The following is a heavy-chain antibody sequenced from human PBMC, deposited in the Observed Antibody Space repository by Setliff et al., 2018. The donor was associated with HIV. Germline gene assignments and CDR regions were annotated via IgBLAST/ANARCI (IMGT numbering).Heavy chain of an antibody. D-gene: IGHD2-21*01. CDR2: IYHSGTT. CDR3: ARGSRGIVVVIPQPRLFDS. J-gene: IGHJ4*02. V-gene: IGHV4-4*02. CDR1: GGSITSSNW. Sequence: SETLSLTCAVSGGSITSSNWWNWVRQPPGKGLEWIGEIYHSGTTNYNPSLKSRVTMSLDKSKNQVSLNLRSVTAADTAVYYCARGSRGIVVVIPQPRLFDSWGQGTLVTVSS.